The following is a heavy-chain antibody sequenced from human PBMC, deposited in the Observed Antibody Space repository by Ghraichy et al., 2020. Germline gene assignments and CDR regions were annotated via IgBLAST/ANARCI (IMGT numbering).Heavy chain of an antibody. Sequence: GSLRLSCAASGFTFSSYGMHWVRQAPGKGLEWVAFIRYDGSNKYYADSVKGRFTISRDNSKNTLYLQMNSLRAEDTAVYYCAKSRMVRGDYYGMDVWGQGTTVTVSS. D-gene: IGHD3-10*01. CDR3: AKSRMVRGDYYGMDV. CDR1: GFTFSSYG. CDR2: IRYDGSNK. J-gene: IGHJ6*02. V-gene: IGHV3-30*02.